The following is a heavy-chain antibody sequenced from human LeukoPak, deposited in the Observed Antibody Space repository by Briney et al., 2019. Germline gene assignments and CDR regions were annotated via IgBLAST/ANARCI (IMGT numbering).Heavy chain of an antibody. CDR2: IYFSGST. D-gene: IGHD3-22*01. Sequence: PSETLSLTCTVSGGSIKNYYWTWIRQPPGKGLEWIGYIYFSGSTSSNPSLKSRVTISVDTSKNQFSLKLSSVTAADTAVYYCARGRSRRITMIVVVNPYDYWGQGTLVTVSS. V-gene: IGHV4-59*12. CDR1: GGSIKNYY. CDR3: ARGRSRRITMIVVVNPYDY. J-gene: IGHJ4*02.